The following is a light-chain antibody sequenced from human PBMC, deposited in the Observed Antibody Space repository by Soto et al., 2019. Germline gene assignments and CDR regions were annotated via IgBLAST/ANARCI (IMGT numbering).Light chain of an antibody. CDR2: AAS. CDR1: QSVNSKY. V-gene: IGKV3-20*01. J-gene: IGKJ3*01. CDR3: QHYDRSPLFT. Sequence: EIVLTQSPGTLSLSPGERATLSCRASQSVNSKYLAWYQQKPAQAPRLLIYAASSRATGIPDRYSGSGSGTDFTLTISRLEPEDFAGYYCQHYDRSPLFTFGPGTKVDV.